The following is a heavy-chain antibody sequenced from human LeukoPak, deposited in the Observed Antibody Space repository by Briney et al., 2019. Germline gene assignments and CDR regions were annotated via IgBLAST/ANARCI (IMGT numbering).Heavy chain of an antibody. D-gene: IGHD5-18*01. CDR3: ASSGGYSYERWFDP. CDR2: IYYSGST. J-gene: IGHJ5*02. Sequence: SETLSLTCTVSGGSISSYYWGWIRQPPGKGLEWIGYIYYSGSTNYNPSLKSRVTISVDTSKNQFSLKLSSVTAADTAVYYCASSGGYSYERWFDPWGQGTLVTVS. V-gene: IGHV4-59*01. CDR1: GGSISSYY.